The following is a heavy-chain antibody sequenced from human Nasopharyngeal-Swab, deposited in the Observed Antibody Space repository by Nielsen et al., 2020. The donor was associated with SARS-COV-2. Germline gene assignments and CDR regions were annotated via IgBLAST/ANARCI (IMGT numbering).Heavy chain of an antibody. Sequence: SETLSLAWTVSGGSISSYYWSWIRQPPGKGLEWIGYIYYSGSTNYNPSLKSRVTISVDTSKNQFSLKLSSVTAADTAVYYCARGSVHDYGGSDFDYWGQGTLVTVSS. J-gene: IGHJ4*02. D-gene: IGHD4-23*01. CDR3: ARGSVHDYGGSDFDY. CDR1: GGSISSYY. CDR2: IYYSGST. V-gene: IGHV4-59*01.